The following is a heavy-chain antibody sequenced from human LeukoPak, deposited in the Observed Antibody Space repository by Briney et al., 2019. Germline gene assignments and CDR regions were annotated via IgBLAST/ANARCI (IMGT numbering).Heavy chain of an antibody. CDR2: ISGSGDST. CDR1: GFTFSRYA. V-gene: IGHV3-23*01. Sequence: GGSLRLSCVASGFTFSRYAMSWVRQAPGKGLEWVSAISGSGDSTYYGDSVKGRFTISRDNSKNTLYLQMNSLRAEDTAVYYCAKTRPLDSSSWSHGDYWGQGTLVTVSS. CDR3: AKTRPLDSSSWSHGDY. D-gene: IGHD6-13*01. J-gene: IGHJ4*02.